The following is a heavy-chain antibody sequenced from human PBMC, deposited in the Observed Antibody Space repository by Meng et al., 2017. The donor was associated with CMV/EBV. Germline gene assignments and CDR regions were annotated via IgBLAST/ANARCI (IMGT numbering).Heavy chain of an antibody. J-gene: IGHJ6*02. CDR2: INHSGST. V-gene: IGHV4-34*01. Sequence: SETLSLTCAVYGGSFSGYYWSWIRQPPGKGLEWIGEINHSGSTHYNPSLKSRVTISVDTSKNQFSLKLRSVTAADTAVYYCASSLRYCSSTSCSHNGGVDVWGQGTTVTVSS. CDR1: GGSFSGYY. CDR3: ASSLRYCSSTSCSHNGGVDV. D-gene: IGHD2-2*01.